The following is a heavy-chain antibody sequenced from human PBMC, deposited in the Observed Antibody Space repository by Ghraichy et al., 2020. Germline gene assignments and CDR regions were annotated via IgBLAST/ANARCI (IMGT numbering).Heavy chain of an antibody. J-gene: IGHJ4*02. D-gene: IGHD2-21*02. CDR1: GITVSTKY. CDR3: VGGNCGGDCYFDY. V-gene: IGHV3-66*01. Sequence: GESLNISCEASGITVSTKYKHWVRQAPGKGLEWVSLIYSAGLTRYADSVRDRFTISRDSSTNKLFLQMDSLRAEDTAVYYCVGGNCGGDCYFDYWGQGTLVTVSS. CDR2: IYSAGLT.